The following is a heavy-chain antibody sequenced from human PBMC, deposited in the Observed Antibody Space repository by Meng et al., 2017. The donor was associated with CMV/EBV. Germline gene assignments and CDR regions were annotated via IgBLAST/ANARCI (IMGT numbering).Heavy chain of an antibody. D-gene: IGHD2-2*01. CDR3: ARDLMNCSSTSCANWFDP. CDR2: IYTSGST. V-gene: IGHV4-4*07. J-gene: IGHJ5*02. CDR1: GGSISSYY. Sequence: AEPQVPGPGLVKPSETLSLTCTVSGGSISSYYWSWIRQPAGKGLEWIGRIYTSGSTNYNPSLKSRVTMSVDTSKNQFSLKLSSVTAADTAVYYCARDLMNCSSTSCANWFDPWGQGTLVTVSS.